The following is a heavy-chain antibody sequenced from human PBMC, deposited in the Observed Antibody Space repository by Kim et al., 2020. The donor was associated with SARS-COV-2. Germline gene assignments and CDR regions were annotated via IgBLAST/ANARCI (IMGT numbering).Heavy chain of an antibody. CDR2: IKHGDSP. J-gene: IGHJ4*02. CDR1: DGSFRDYY. V-gene: IGHV4-34*01. CDR3: ARGGGNGSGDIDY. D-gene: IGHD3-10*01. Sequence: SETLSLTCAVYDGSFRDYYWSWVRQPPGKGLEWIGEIKHGDSPNYNPYNPSLTGRVIISIDTSKHQFSLQVNSVTAADTAVYYCARGGGNGSGDIDYWGQGTLVTVSS.